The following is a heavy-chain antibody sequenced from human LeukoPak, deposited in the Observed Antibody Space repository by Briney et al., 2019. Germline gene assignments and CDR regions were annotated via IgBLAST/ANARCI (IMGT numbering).Heavy chain of an antibody. Sequence: PGGSLRLSCAASGFTVSSNYMSWVRQAPGKGLEWVSAISGSGGSTYYADSVKGRFTISRDNSKNTLYLQMNSLRAEDTAVYYCAKAASNCSSTSCYIDYFDYWGQGTLVTVSS. V-gene: IGHV3-23*01. CDR3: AKAASNCSSTSCYIDYFDY. CDR1: GFTVSSNY. CDR2: ISGSGGST. J-gene: IGHJ4*02. D-gene: IGHD2-2*02.